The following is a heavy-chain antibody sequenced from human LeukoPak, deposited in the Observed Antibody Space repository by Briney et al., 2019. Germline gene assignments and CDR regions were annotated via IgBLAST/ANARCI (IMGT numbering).Heavy chain of an antibody. V-gene: IGHV4-34*01. J-gene: IGHJ4*02. CDR1: GGSFSGYY. CDR3: ARGLSSDY. CDR2: VNHSGST. Sequence: SETLSLTCAVYGGSFSGYYWSWIRQPPGKGLEWIGEVNHSGSTNYNPSLKSRVTISVDTSKNQFSLKLSSVTAADTAVYYCARGLSSDYWGQGTLVTVSS.